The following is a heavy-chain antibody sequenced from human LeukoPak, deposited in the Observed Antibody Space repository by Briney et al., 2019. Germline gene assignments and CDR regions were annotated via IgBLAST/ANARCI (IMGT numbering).Heavy chain of an antibody. CDR3: ASVRYCTSTSCLEGALDP. CDR1: GFTFSSYS. CDR2: ISKRSIYL. D-gene: IGHD2-2*01. Sequence: GGSLRLSCAASGFTFSSYSMNWVRQAPGKGLECVSSISKRSIYLYNADSMKGRFTNSRDNAKNSLYLHMNSLRAEDTAVYYCASVRYCTSTSCLEGALDPWGQGTLVTVSS. V-gene: IGHV3-21*01. J-gene: IGHJ5*02.